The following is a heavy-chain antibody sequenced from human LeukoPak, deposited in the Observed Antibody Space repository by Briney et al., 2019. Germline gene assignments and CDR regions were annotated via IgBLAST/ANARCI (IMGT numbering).Heavy chain of an antibody. CDR3: ARGTTIFGVVIASLSGMDV. CDR1: GGSISSYY. CDR2: IYYSGST. J-gene: IGHJ6*02. V-gene: IGHV4-59*06. D-gene: IGHD3-3*01. Sequence: SETLSLTCTVSGGSISSYYWSWIRQHPGKGLEWIGYIYYSGSTYYNPSLKSRVTISVDTSKNQFSLKLSSVTAADTAVYYCARGTTIFGVVIASLSGMDVWGQGTTVTVSS.